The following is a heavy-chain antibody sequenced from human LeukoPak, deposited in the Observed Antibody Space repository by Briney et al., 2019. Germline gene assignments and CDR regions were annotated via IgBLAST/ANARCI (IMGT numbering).Heavy chain of an antibody. CDR2: INHSGST. Sequence: SETLSLTCAVYGGSFSGYYWSWIRQPPGKGLEWMGEINHSGSTNYNPSLKSRVTISVETSKNQFSLKLSSVTAADTAVYYCAKGSKSMVRGVINYYGMDVWGKGTTVTVSS. CDR1: GGSFSGYY. CDR3: AKGSKSMVRGVINYYGMDV. J-gene: IGHJ6*04. V-gene: IGHV4-34*01. D-gene: IGHD3-10*01.